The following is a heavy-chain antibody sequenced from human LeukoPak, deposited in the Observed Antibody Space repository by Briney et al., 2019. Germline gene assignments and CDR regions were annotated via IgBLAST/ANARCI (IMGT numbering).Heavy chain of an antibody. J-gene: IGHJ6*02. V-gene: IGHV3-9*01. CDR3: AKDQGAAAGYYYYYGMDV. CDR1: GFTFDDYA. Sequence: GRSLRLSCAASGFTFDDYAMHWVWQAPGKGLVWDSGISWNSGSIGYADSVKGRFTISRDNAKNSLYLQMNSLRAEDTALYYCAKDQGAAAGYYYYYGMDVWGQGTTVTVSS. CDR2: ISWNSGSI. D-gene: IGHD6-13*01.